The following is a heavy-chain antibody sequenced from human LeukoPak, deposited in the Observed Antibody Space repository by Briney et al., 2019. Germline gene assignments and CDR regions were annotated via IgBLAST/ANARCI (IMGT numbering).Heavy chain of an antibody. CDR1: GYSFTSYW. D-gene: IGHD5-18*01. J-gene: IGHJ4*02. V-gene: IGHV5-51*01. CDR2: VYPGDSDT. Sequence: GGALQISCQGSGYSFTSYWIGWVRQMPGKGLEWMGIVYPGDSDTRYSPSFQGQVTISADKSISTAYLQWSSLKASDTAMYYCARQEGYGYPLDYWGQGTLVTVSS. CDR3: ARQEGYGYPLDY.